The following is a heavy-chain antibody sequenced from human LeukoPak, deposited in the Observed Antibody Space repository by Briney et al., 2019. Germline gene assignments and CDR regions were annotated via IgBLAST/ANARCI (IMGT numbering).Heavy chain of an antibody. Sequence: GGSLRLSCAASGFTFSNNVIHWVRQAPGKGLEWVAMISYDGSDKYYADSVKGRFTISRDNSKTTLYLQMTSLRAEDTAVYYCARDLYGSRRKRCGMDVWGKGTTVTVST. CDR2: ISYDGSDK. D-gene: IGHD3-10*01. V-gene: IGHV3-30*04. J-gene: IGHJ6*04. CDR1: GFTFSNNV. CDR3: ARDLYGSRRKRCGMDV.